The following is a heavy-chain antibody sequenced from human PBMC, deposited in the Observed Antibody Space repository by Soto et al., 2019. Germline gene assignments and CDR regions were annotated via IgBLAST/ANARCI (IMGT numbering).Heavy chain of an antibody. D-gene: IGHD3-3*01. CDR1: GGSFSGYY. V-gene: IGHV4-34*01. J-gene: IGHJ3*02. Sequence: SETLSLTCAVYGGSFSGYYWSWIRQPPGKGLEWIGEIKHSGSTNYNPSLKSLVTRSVDTSKNQYSLKLSSVTAADTAVYYCARLTVTIFGGNRSFDIWGQGTMVTVSS. CDR2: IKHSGST. CDR3: ARLTVTIFGGNRSFDI.